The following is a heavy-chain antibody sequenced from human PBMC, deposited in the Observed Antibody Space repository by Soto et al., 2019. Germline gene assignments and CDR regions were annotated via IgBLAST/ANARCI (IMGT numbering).Heavy chain of an antibody. CDR2: INHSGST. CDR3: ARGGGITIFGVVMGEALDY. J-gene: IGHJ4*02. V-gene: IGHV4-34*01. Sequence: SETLSLTCAVYGGSFSGYYWSWIRQPPGKGLEWIGEINHSGSTNYNSSLKSRVTISVDTSKNQFSLKLSSVTAADTAVYYCARGGGITIFGVVMGEALDYWGQGTLVTVSS. CDR1: GGSFSGYY. D-gene: IGHD3-3*01.